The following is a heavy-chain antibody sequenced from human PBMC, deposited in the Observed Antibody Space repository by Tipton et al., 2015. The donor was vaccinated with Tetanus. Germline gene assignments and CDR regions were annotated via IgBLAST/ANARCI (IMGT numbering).Heavy chain of an antibody. CDR1: GGSISSGGYY. J-gene: IGHJ5*02. Sequence: TLSLTCTVSGGSISSGGYYWSWIRQHPGKGLEWIGNIYYSGSTYHNPSLKSRVTISVDTSKNQFSLKLSSVTAADTAVYYCARNFGYYGSGRGGFVPWGQGTLVTVSS. V-gene: IGHV4-31*03. CDR2: IYYSGST. CDR3: ARNFGYYGSGRGGFVP. D-gene: IGHD3-10*01.